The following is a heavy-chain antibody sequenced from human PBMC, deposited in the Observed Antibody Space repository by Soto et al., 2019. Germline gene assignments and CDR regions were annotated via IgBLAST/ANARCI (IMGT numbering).Heavy chain of an antibody. Sequence: LKISCKGSGYTFTTYWIGWVRQMPGKGLEWMGVIYPGDSDTIYSPSFQGQVTLSADKSISTAYLQWRSLQASDTAMYYCVRRPGCSTTTCYRELDYWGQGTLVTVSS. CDR2: IYPGDSDT. D-gene: IGHD2-2*01. V-gene: IGHV5-51*01. J-gene: IGHJ4*02. CDR3: VRRPGCSTTTCYRELDY. CDR1: GYTFTTYW.